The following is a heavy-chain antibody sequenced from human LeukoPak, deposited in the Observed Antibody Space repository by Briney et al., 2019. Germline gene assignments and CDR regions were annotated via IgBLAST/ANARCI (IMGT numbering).Heavy chain of an antibody. CDR2: IYSGGST. V-gene: IGHV3-53*01. CDR1: GFXVSSNY. D-gene: IGHD2-21*02. Sequence: GSLRLSCAASGFXVSSNYMSWVRQAPGKGLEWVSVIYSGGSTYYADSVKGRFTISRDNSKNTLYLQMNSLRAEDTAVYYCARSPGAYCGGDCYPYYFDYWGQGTLVTVSS. CDR3: ARSPGAYCGGDCYPYYFDY. J-gene: IGHJ4*02.